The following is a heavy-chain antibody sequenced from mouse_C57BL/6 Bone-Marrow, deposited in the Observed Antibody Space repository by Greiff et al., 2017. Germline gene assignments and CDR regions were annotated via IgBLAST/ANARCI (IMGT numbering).Heavy chain of an antibody. CDR1: GYTFTSYW. CDR2: IDPSDSET. CDR3: ARLTTVVAPFDY. D-gene: IGHD1-1*01. Sequence: VQLQQPGAELVRPGSSVKLSCKASGYTFTSYWMHWVKQRPIQGLEWIGNIDPSDSETHYNQKFKDKATLTVDKSSSTAYMQLSSLTSEDSAVYYCARLTTVVAPFDYWGQGTTLTVSS. J-gene: IGHJ2*01. V-gene: IGHV1-52*01.